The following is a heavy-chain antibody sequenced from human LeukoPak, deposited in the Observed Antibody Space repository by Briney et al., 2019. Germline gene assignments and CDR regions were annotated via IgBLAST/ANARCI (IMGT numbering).Heavy chain of an antibody. CDR2: IYPNSGGT. CDR3: ARGVKTVGDYYYGMDV. V-gene: IGHV1-2*02. CDR1: GYTFTGYY. J-gene: IGHJ6*02. D-gene: IGHD3-16*01. Sequence: ASVKVSCKASGYTFTGYYMHWVRQAPGQGLEWMGWIYPNSGGTNYAQKFQGRVTMTRDTSISTAYMELSRLRSDDTAVYYCARGVKTVGDYYYGMDVWGQGTTVTVSS.